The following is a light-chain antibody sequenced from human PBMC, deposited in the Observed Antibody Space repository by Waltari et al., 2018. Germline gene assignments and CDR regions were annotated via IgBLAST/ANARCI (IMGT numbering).Light chain of an antibody. CDR3: QSYDSSLSASV. CDR1: SSNIGAGYD. J-gene: IGLJ3*02. V-gene: IGLV1-40*01. CDR2: LNS. Sequence: QSVLTQPPSVSGAPGQRVTISCTGSSSNIGAGYDVPWYQQLPGTAPKLLICLNSNRPAGVPDRLSGSKSGTAASLAITGLQAEDEADYYCQSYDSSLSASVFGGGTKLTVL.